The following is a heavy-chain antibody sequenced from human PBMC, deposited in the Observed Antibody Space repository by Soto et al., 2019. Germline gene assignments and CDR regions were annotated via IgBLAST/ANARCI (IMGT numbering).Heavy chain of an antibody. CDR1: GGSISSYY. CDR3: ARDLGSSGHYYYGMDV. J-gene: IGHJ6*02. V-gene: IGHV4-59*01. D-gene: IGHD6-19*01. CDR2: IFYSGST. Sequence: SETLSLTCTVSGGSISSYYWNWIRQPPGKGLEWIGYIFYSGSTNYNPSLKSRVTISVDTSKNQFSLKLSSVTAADTAVYYCARDLGSSGHYYYGMDVWGQGTTVTVSS.